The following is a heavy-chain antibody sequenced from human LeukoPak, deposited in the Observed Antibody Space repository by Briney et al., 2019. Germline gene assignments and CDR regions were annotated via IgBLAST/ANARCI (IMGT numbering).Heavy chain of an antibody. CDR1: GFTVSSNY. V-gene: IGHV3-23*01. CDR3: AKEIYGDSTGGRFQH. Sequence: GGSLRLSCAASGFTVSSNYMTWVRQAPGKGLEWVSVISGTGGSTYYADSVKGRFTISRDNSKNTLYLQMNSLRADDTAVYYCAKEIYGDSTGGRFQHWGQGTLVTVSS. J-gene: IGHJ1*01. CDR2: ISGTGGST. D-gene: IGHD4-17*01.